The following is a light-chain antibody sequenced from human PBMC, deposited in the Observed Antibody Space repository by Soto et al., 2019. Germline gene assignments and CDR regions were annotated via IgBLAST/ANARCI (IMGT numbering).Light chain of an antibody. CDR1: QSVSSSH. CDR2: AAS. V-gene: IGKV3-20*01. Sequence: EVVLTQYPRALCFSPGERATLYSRASQSVSSSHLAWYQHKPGQAPRLLIYAASSRATGSPDRFSGGGSGTDFTLTISRLEPEDFAVYYCQHYGYSPITFGQGTRLEIK. J-gene: IGKJ5*01. CDR3: QHYGYSPIT.